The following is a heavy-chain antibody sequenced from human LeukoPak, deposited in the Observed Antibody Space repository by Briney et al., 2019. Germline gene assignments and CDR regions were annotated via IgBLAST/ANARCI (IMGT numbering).Heavy chain of an antibody. V-gene: IGHV4-34*01. CDR2: INHSGST. CDR1: GGSFSDYY. J-gene: IGHJ6*01. Sequence: ASETLSLTCAVYGGSFSDYYWTWIRQPPGKGLEWIGDINHSGSTNYNPSLKSRVTISVDTSKNQFSLKLSSVTAADMAVYYCASPRRGYSGYDLGTYGMDVWGQGTTVTVSS. CDR3: ASPRRGYSGYDLGTYGMDV. D-gene: IGHD5-12*01.